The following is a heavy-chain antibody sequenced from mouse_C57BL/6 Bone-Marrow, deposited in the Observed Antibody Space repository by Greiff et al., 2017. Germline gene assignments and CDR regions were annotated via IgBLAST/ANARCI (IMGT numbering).Heavy chain of an antibody. D-gene: IGHD6-2*01. CDR2: ISYAGSN. J-gene: IGHJ1*03. V-gene: IGHV3-6*01. CDR1: GYSITSGYY. Sequence: EVQLVESGPGLVKPSQSLSLTCSVTGYSITSGYYWNWIRQFPGNKLEWMGYISYAGSNNYNPYLKNRISLTRDTSNNQFFLKLNSVTTEDTATYYCARDSLWYFDVWGTGTTVTVSS. CDR3: ARDSLWYFDV.